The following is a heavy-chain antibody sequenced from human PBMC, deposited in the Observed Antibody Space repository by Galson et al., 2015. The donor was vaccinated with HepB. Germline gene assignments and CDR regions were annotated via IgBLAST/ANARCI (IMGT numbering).Heavy chain of an antibody. V-gene: IGHV3-74*01. CDR1: GFTFSSYW. Sequence: SLRLSCAASGFTFSSYWMHWVRQAPGKGLVWVSRINSDGSSTSYADSVKGRFTISRDNAKNTLYLQMNSLRAEDTAVYYCARRSSSSSWPVDYWGQGTLVTVSS. D-gene: IGHD6-13*01. J-gene: IGHJ4*02. CDR2: INSDGSST. CDR3: ARRSSSSSWPVDY.